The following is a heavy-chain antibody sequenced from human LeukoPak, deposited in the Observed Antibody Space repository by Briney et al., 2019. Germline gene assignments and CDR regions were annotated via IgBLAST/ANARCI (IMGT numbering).Heavy chain of an antibody. V-gene: IGHV4-34*01. CDR3: ARTKNQVVTGAFDI. J-gene: IGHJ3*02. D-gene: IGHD3-22*01. CDR2: INHSGST. CDR1: GGSFSGYY. Sequence: SSETLSLTCAVYGGSFSGYYWSWIRQPPGKGLEWIGEINHSGSTNYNPSLKSRVTISVDTSKNQFSLKLSSVTAADTAVYYCARTKNQVVTGAFDIWGQGTMVTVSS.